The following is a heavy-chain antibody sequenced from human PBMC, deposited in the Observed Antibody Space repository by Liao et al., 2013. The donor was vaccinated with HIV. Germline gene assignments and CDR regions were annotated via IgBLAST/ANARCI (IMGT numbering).Heavy chain of an antibody. CDR1: GGSISSGYYY. D-gene: IGHD3/OR15-3a*01. Sequence: QVQLQESGPGLVKPSQTLSLTCTVSGGSISSGYYYWSWIRQPAGKGLEWIGRIYTSGSTNYNPSLKSRLTISMDTSTNQFSLKLSSVTAADTAVYYCARVDRYFFDYWGQGTLVTVSS. J-gene: IGHJ4*02. CDR3: ARVDRYFFDY. V-gene: IGHV4-61*02. CDR2: IYTSGST.